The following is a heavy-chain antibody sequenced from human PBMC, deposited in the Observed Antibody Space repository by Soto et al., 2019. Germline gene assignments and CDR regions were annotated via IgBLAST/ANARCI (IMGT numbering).Heavy chain of an antibody. CDR1: GGTFSSYA. Sequence: QVQLVQSGAEAKKPGSSVKVSCKASGGTFSSYAISWVRQAPGQGLEWMGGIIHISGTANYAQKFQGRVTITADESTSTAYMKLSSLRSEDTAVYYCARTQGSSTSLEIYYYYYYGMDVWGQGTTVTVSS. V-gene: IGHV1-69*01. J-gene: IGHJ6*02. CDR3: ARTQGSSTSLEIYYYYYYGMDV. CDR2: IIHISGTA. D-gene: IGHD2-2*01.